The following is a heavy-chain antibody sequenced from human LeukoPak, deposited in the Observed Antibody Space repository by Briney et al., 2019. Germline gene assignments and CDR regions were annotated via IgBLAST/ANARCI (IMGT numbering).Heavy chain of an antibody. CDR3: ARAVVVVAATHFDY. J-gene: IGHJ4*02. CDR2: IYYSGST. V-gene: IGHV4-59*01. Sequence: SETLSLTCTVSGGSISSYYWSWIRQPPGKGLEWIGYIYYSGSTNYNPSLKSRVTISVDTSKNQFSLKLSSVTAADTAVYYCARAVVVVAATHFDYWGQGTPVTVSS. D-gene: IGHD2-15*01. CDR1: GGSISSYY.